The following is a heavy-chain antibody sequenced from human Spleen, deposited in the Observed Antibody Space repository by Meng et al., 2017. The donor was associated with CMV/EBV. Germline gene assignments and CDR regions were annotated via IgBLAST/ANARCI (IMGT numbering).Heavy chain of an antibody. D-gene: IGHD6-6*01. J-gene: IGHJ5*02. CDR3: ARGERIAARRVDP. CDR1: GYTFTSYD. V-gene: IGHV1-8*01. CDR2: MNPNSGNT. Sequence: CKASGYTFTSYDIKWVRQATGQGLEWMGWMNPNSGNTGYAQKFQGRVTMTRNISISTAYMELSSLRSEDTAMYYCARGERIAARRVDPWGQGTLVTVSS.